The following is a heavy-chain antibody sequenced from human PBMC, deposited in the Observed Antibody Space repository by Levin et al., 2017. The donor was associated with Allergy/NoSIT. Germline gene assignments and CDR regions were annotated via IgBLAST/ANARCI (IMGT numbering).Heavy chain of an antibody. CDR2: IYSGGST. Sequence: GESLKISCTASGITGGNNYMCWVRQAPGKGLEWVSLIYSGGSTHYADSVEGRFTISRDSSKNTLYLQMNRLRAEDTAMYYCATRGSGRSLDSWGQGTLVTVSS. CDR3: ATRGSGRSLDS. J-gene: IGHJ4*02. V-gene: IGHV3-53*01. CDR1: GITGGNNY. D-gene: IGHD3-10*01.